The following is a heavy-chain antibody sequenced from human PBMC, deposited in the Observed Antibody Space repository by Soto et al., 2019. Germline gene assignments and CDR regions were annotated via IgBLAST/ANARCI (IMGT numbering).Heavy chain of an antibody. D-gene: IGHD1-26*01. Sequence: GESLKISCKGSGYNFATYWIAWVRQMPGKGLEWMGIIYPGDFDTRYSPSFQGQVTISADKSISTAYLQWSSLKASDTAMYYCARNAVSSGSYHNWFDPWGQGTLVTVSS. CDR1: GYNFATYW. J-gene: IGHJ5*02. CDR3: ARNAVSSGSYHNWFDP. CDR2: IYPGDFDT. V-gene: IGHV5-51*01.